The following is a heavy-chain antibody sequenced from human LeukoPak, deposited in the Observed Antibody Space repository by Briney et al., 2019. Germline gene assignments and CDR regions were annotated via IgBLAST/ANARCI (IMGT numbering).Heavy chain of an antibody. J-gene: IGHJ6*02. CDR1: GFSFSSYA. V-gene: IGHV3-33*08. CDR3: ARDLGQLWFNYGMDV. CDR2: LWYDGSNQ. Sequence: TGGSLRLSCAASGFSFSSYAMSWVRQAPGKGLEWVAVLWYDGSNQYYADSVQGRFTISRDNSKKTLYLQMNSLRAEDTAVYYCARDLGQLWFNYGMDVWGQGTTVTVSS. D-gene: IGHD5-18*01.